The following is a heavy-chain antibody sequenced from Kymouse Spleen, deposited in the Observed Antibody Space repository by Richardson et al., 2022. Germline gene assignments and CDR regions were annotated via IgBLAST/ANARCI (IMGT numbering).Heavy chain of an antibody. CDR3: ARGEGTGTTPFDY. V-gene: IGHV4-34*01. CDR1: GGSFSGYY. CDR2: INHSGST. Sequence: QVQLQQWGAGLLKPSETLSLTCAVYGGSFSGYYWSWIRQPPGKGLEWIGEINHSGSTNYNPSLKSRVTISVDTSKNQFSLKLSSVTAADTAVYYCARGEGTGTTPFDYWGQGTLVTVSS. D-gene: IGHD1-7*01. J-gene: IGHJ4*02.